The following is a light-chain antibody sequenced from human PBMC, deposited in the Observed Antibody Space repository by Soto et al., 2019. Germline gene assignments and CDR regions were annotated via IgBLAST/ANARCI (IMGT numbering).Light chain of an antibody. CDR2: GAS. CDR3: QKYNTWPLT. V-gene: IGKV3-15*01. J-gene: IGKJ4*01. Sequence: VMTQSPATLSLSPGDRVTLSCRASQSVRSNSAWYQQKPGQAPRLLIYGASIRATGIPDRLSGSGYETEFTLTISSLQSEDFAVYYCQKYNTWPLTFGGGTKVDIK. CDR1: QSVRSN.